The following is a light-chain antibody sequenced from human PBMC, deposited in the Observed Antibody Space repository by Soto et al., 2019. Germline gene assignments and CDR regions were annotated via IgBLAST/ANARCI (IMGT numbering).Light chain of an antibody. V-gene: IGKV3-20*01. CDR3: QQYDSSSWT. Sequence: TQSPGTLSLSAGERSTLSCSSSQSVSSSYLAWSQQKPGQSPRLLIYGASSRATGIPDRFSGSGSGTDFTLTISRLQPEDFAVYYCQQYDSSSWTFGQGTKVDIK. CDR2: GAS. J-gene: IGKJ1*01. CDR1: QSVSSSY.